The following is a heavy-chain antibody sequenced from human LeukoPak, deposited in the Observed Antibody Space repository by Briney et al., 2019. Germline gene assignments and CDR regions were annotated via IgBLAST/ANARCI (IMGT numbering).Heavy chain of an antibody. CDR1: GYSISSGYY. V-gene: IGHV4-38-2*02. D-gene: IGHD2-2*01. CDR2: IYHSGST. CDR3: ARSIVVVPAAPTGWFDP. J-gene: IGHJ5*02. Sequence: SETLSLTCTVSGYSISSGYYWGWIRQPPGRGLEWIGSIYHSGSTYYNPSLKSRVTISVDTSKNQFSLKLSSVTAADTAVYYCARSIVVVPAAPTGWFDPWGQGTLVTVSS.